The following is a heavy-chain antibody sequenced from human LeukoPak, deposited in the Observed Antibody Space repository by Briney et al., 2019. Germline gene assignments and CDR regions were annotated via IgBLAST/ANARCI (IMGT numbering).Heavy chain of an antibody. V-gene: IGHV1-2*02. Sequence: ASVKVSCKASGGTFSSYAISWVRQAPGQGLEWMGWINPNSGGTNYAQKFQGRVTMTRDTSISTAYMELSRLRSDDTAVYYCARGRRSSGWNWGQGTLVTVSS. CDR2: INPNSGGT. CDR3: ARGRRSSGWN. J-gene: IGHJ4*02. D-gene: IGHD6-19*01. CDR1: GGTFSSYA.